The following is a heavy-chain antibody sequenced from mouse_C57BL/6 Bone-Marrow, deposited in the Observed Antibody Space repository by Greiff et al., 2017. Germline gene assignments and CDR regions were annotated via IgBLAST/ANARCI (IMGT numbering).Heavy chain of an antibody. J-gene: IGHJ2*01. CDR2: INPYNGGT. V-gene: IGHV1-19*01. Sequence: VHVKQSGPVLVKPGASVKMSCKASGYTFTDYYMNWVTQSHGKSLEWIGVINPYNGGTSYNQRFKGKATLTVDKSSSTAYLELNSLTSGDSAVYSCARWLLGEGWGQGTTLTFSS. D-gene: IGHD2-3*01. CDR3: ARWLLGEG. CDR1: GYTFTDYY.